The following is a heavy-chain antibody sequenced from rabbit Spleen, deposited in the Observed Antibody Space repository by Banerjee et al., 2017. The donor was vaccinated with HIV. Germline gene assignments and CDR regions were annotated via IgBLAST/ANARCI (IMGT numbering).Heavy chain of an antibody. Sequence: QEQLVESGGGLVQPEGSLTLPCTASGFSFSYSYWICWVRQAPGKGLEWIACIYVGSGGGTKLASWAKGRFTISKTSSTTVTLQMASLTVADTATYFCARAGEGGDGYLNLWGPCTLVTVS. CDR3: ARAGEGGDGYLNL. V-gene: IGHV1S45*01. D-gene: IGHD5-1*01. CDR1: GFSFSYSYW. CDR2: IYVGSGGGT. J-gene: IGHJ4*01.